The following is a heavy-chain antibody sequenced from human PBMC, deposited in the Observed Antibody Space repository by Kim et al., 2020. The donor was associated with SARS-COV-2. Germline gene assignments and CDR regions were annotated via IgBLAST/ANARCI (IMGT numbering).Heavy chain of an antibody. Sequence: GGSLRLSCAASGFTFSSYWMHWVRQAPGKGLVWVSRFNSDGSSTTYADSVKGRFTISRDNAKNTLYLQMNSLRAEDTAVYYCARVGCSSTSCYSYDYWGQGTLVTVSS. CDR1: GFTFSSYW. J-gene: IGHJ4*02. CDR3: ARVGCSSTSCYSYDY. V-gene: IGHV3-74*01. D-gene: IGHD2-2*01. CDR2: FNSDGSST.